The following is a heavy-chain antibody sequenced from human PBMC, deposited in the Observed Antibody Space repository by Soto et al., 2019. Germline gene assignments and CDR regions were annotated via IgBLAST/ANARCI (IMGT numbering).Heavy chain of an antibody. D-gene: IGHD1-26*01. V-gene: IGHV1-69*06. J-gene: IGHJ4*02. CDR1: GGSFSSHG. Sequence: QVQLVQSGTVVQRRGSSVKVSCQASGGSFSSHGMAWVRQAPGQGLEWMGGIIPTFGAATYAPKVQGRVTSTADKSTHTAHMELSSLRSQDTAVYYCASERSAQYFDFWGQGTLITVSS. CDR2: IIPTFGAA. CDR3: ASERSAQYFDF.